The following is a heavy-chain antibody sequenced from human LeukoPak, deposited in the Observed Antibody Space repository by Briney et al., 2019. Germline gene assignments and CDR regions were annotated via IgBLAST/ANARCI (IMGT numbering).Heavy chain of an antibody. J-gene: IGHJ6*03. V-gene: IGHV3-21*04. Sequence: GGSLRLSCAASGFTFSSYSMNWVRQAPGKGLEWVSSISSSSSYIYHADSVKGRFTISRDNTKNSLYLQMNSLRAEGTAVYYCAKEGIMGYSSSLALGDYYYYMDVWGKGTTVTVSS. CDR3: AKEGIMGYSSSLALGDYYYYMDV. CDR1: GFTFSSYS. CDR2: ISSSSSYI. D-gene: IGHD6-6*01.